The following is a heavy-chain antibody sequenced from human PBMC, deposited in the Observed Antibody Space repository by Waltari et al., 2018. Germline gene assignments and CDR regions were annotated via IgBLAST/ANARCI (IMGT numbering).Heavy chain of an antibody. CDR3: ASPHRGLMAGTEGDAFDI. D-gene: IGHD6-19*01. CDR1: GGTFSSYA. V-gene: IGHV1-69*14. CDR2: IIPSCGTA. Sequence: QVQLVQSGAEVKKPGSSVKVSCKASGGTFSSYAISWVRQAPGQGLEWMGGIIPSCGTANYEQKFQGRVTITADKSTSTAYMELSSLRSEDTAVYYCASPHRGLMAGTEGDAFDIWGQGTMVTVSS. J-gene: IGHJ3*02.